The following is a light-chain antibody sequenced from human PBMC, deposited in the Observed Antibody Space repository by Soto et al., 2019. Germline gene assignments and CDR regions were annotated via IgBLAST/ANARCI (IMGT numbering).Light chain of an antibody. V-gene: IGLV2-14*01. J-gene: IGLJ3*02. CDR3: RSYTSSSTGV. CDR2: DVS. Sequence: QSALTQPASVSGSPGQSITISCTGTSSDVGGYNYVSWYQQHPGKAPKLMINDVSKRTSGVSNRVSGSKSGNTASLTISGLQAEDEADYYCRSYTSSSTGVCGGGTKVTVL. CDR1: SSDVGGYNY.